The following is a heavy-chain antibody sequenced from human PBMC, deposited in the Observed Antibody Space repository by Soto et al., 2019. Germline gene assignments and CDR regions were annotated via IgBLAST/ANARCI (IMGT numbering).Heavy chain of an antibody. J-gene: IGHJ6*02. CDR3: ARGNCIVVVPAAGNYGMDV. D-gene: IGHD2-2*01. V-gene: IGHV4-59*01. CDR2: IYYSGST. Sequence: SETLSLTCTVSGGSISSYYWSWIRQPPGKGLEWIGYIYYSGSTNYNPSLKSRVTISVDTSKNQFSLKLSSVTAADTAVYYCARGNCIVVVPAAGNYGMDVWGQGTTVTVS. CDR1: GGSISSYY.